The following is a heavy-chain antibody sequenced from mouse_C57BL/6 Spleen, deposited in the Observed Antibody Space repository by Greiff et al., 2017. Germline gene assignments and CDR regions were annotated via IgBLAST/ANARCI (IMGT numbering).Heavy chain of an antibody. D-gene: IGHD4-1*01. V-gene: IGHV1-72*01. CDR1: GYTFTSYW. CDR3: ARDRLGREGDDFDY. CDR2: IDPNSGGT. Sequence: QVQLQQPGAELVKPGASVKLSCKASGYTFTSYWMHWVKQRPGRGLEWIGRIDPNSGGTKYNEKFKSKATLTVDKPSSTAYMQRSSLTSADSAVYYCARDRLGREGDDFDYWGQGTTLTVSS. J-gene: IGHJ2*01.